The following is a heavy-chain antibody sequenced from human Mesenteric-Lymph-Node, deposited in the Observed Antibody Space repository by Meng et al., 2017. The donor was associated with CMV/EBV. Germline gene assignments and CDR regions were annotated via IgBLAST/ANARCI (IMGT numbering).Heavy chain of an antibody. CDR1: GFTFSSYS. J-gene: IGHJ4*02. D-gene: IGHD3-3*01. CDR3: AREQRFLEPPGAYYFDY. V-gene: IGHV3-21*04. CDR2: ISSSSSYI. Sequence: GGSLRLSCAASGFTFSSYSMNWVRQAPGKGLEWVSSISSSSSYIYYADSVKGRFTISRDNSKNTLYLQMNSLRAEDTAMYYCAREQRFLEPPGAYYFDYWGLGTLVTVSS.